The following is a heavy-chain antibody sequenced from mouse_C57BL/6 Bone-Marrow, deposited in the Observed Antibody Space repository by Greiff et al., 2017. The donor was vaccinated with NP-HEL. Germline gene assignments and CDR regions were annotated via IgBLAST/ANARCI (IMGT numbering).Heavy chain of an antibody. CDR2: ISSGSSTI. CDR3: AKIYYDYDAAMDY. Sequence: VQLKESGGGLVKPGGSLKLSCAASGFTFSDYGMHWVRQAPEKGLEWVAYISSGSSTIYYADTVKGRFTISRDNAKNTLFLQMNSLRSEDTAMYYCAKIYYDYDAAMDYWGQGTSVTVSS. CDR1: GFTFSDYG. V-gene: IGHV5-17*01. D-gene: IGHD2-4*01. J-gene: IGHJ4*01.